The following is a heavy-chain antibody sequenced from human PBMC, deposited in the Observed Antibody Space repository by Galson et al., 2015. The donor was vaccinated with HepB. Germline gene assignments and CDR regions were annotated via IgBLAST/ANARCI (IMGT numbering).Heavy chain of an antibody. J-gene: IGHJ4*02. CDR1: GGSISGYS. D-gene: IGHD3-16*01. CDR2: IYYSGST. CDR3: ARQKGIMMPFDY. V-gene: IGHV4-59*08. Sequence: LPLTCTVSGGSISGYSWSWIRQPPGKGLEWIGYIYYSGSTNYNPSLKSRVTISIDTSKNQFSLKLSSVTAADTAVYYCARQKGIMMPFDYWGQGTLVTVSA.